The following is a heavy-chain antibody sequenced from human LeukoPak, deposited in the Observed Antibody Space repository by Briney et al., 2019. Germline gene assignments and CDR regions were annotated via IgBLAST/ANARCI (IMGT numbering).Heavy chain of an antibody. V-gene: IGHV1-69*13. CDR2: IIPIFGTA. CDR1: GGTFSSYA. CDR3: ARGPLGWGTAMLGIDY. Sequence: GASVKVSCKASGGTFSSYAISWVRQAPGQGLEWMGGIIPIFGTANYAQKFQGRVTITADESTSTAYMELSSLRSEDTAVYYCARGPLGWGTAMLGIDYWGQGTLVTVSS. D-gene: IGHD5-18*01. J-gene: IGHJ4*02.